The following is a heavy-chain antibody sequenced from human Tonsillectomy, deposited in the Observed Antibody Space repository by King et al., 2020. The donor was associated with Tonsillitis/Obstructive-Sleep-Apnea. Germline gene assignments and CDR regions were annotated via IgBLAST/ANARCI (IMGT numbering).Heavy chain of an antibody. CDR1: GGSISSSSSY. D-gene: IGHD3-22*01. CDR3: ATTSPPLYDSSGYSDAFDI. Sequence: QLLESGPGLVKPSETLSLTCTVSGGSISSSSSYWGWIRQPPGKGLEWIGTIYYSGSTYYNPSLKSRVTISVDTSKNQFSLKLSSVTAADTAVYYCATTSPPLYDSSGYSDAFDIWGQGTMVTVSS. J-gene: IGHJ3*02. CDR2: IYYSGST. V-gene: IGHV4-39*01.